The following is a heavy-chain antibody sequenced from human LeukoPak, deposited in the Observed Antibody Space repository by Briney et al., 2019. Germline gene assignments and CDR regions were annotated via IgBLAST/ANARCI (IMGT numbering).Heavy chain of an antibody. J-gene: IGHJ5*02. CDR1: GGSFSDYY. D-gene: IGHD6-19*01. V-gene: IGHV4-34*01. Sequence: SETLSLTRAVYGGSFSDYYWSWIRQPPGKGLEWIGEINHSGNTNYNLSLKSRVNISVDTSKSQFALMLSSVTAADAAVYYCARTIAVSSTPVWFDPWGQGTLVPVSS. CDR2: INHSGNT. CDR3: ARTIAVSSTPVWFDP.